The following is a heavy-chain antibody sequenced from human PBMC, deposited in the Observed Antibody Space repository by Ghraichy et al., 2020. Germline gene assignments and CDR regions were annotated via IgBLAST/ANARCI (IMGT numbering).Heavy chain of an antibody. Sequence: LSLTCSASGFTFDRYSMNWVRQAPGKGLEWVSYISSSSTSIKYADSVKGRFTISRDNAKNSLWLQMHSLRDDDTAMYYCARVGYSGSPLGWGQGTLVTVSS. J-gene: IGHJ4*02. V-gene: IGHV3-48*02. CDR3: ARVGYSGSPLG. D-gene: IGHD1-26*01. CDR2: ISSSSTSI. CDR1: GFTFDRYS.